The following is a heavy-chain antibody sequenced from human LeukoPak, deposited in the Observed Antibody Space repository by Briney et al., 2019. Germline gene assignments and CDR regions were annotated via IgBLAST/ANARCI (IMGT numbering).Heavy chain of an antibody. CDR1: GGSISSYY. Sequence: SETLSLTCTVSGGSISSYYWSWIRQPPGKGLEWIGYIYYSGSTNYNPSLKSRVTISVDTSKNQFSLKLSSVTAADTAVYYCARSVEGYCSGGSCYSYYYYMDVWGQGTLVTVSS. CDR2: IYYSGST. V-gene: IGHV4-59*01. J-gene: IGHJ6*03. CDR3: ARSVEGYCSGGSCYSYYYYMDV. D-gene: IGHD2-15*01.